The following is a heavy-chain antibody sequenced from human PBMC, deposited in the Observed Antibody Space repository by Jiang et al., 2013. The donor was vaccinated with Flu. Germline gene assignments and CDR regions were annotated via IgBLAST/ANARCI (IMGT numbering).Heavy chain of an antibody. J-gene: IGHJ5*02. D-gene: IGHD5-18*01. CDR3: AREVDTAMVPRYNWFDP. CDR1: GYSISSGYY. V-gene: IGHV4-38-2*02. Sequence: LLKPSETLSLTCTVSGYSISSGYYWGWIRQPPGKGLEWIGSIYHSGSTYYNPSLKSRVTISVDTSKNQFSLKLSSVTAADTAAYYCAREVDTAMVPRYNWFDPWGQGTLVTVSS. CDR2: IYHSGST.